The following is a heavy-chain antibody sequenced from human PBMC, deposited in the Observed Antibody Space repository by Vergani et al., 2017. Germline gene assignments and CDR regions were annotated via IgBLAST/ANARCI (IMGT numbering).Heavy chain of an antibody. D-gene: IGHD2-15*01. CDR3: VCSGPTEQDYFDY. V-gene: IGHV3-64D*06. J-gene: IGHJ4*02. CDR2: ISSNGGST. Sequence: EVQLVESGGGLVQPGGSLRLSCSASGFTFSSYAMHWVRQAPGKGLEYVSAISSNGGSTYYADSVKGRFTISRDNSKNTLYLQMSSLRAEDTAVYYCVCSGPTEQDYFDYWGQGTLVTVSS. CDR1: GFTFSSYA.